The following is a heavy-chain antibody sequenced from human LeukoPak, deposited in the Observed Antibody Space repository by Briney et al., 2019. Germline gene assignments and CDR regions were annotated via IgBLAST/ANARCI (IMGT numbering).Heavy chain of an antibody. CDR3: AKEADNFSWRRFDP. J-gene: IGHJ5*02. Sequence: PGGSLRLSCAASGFTFSSYGMHWVRQAPGKGLEWVAYIQYDGSNEQYADSVKGRFSISRDSSKNILYLQMNSLRAEDTTIYYCAKEADNFSWRRFDPWGQGTLVTVSS. CDR2: IQYDGSNE. V-gene: IGHV3-30*02. D-gene: IGHD1-20*01. CDR1: GFTFSSYG.